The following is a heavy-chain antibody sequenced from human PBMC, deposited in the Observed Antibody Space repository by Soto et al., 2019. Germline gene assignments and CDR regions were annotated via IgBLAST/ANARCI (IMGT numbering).Heavy chain of an antibody. J-gene: IGHJ4*02. V-gene: IGHV1-18*01. CDR3: ARLILADNWNYREIDY. CDR2: ISAYNGNT. CDR1: GYTFTSYG. Sequence: ASVKVSCKASGYTFTSYGISWVRQAPGQGLEWMGWISAYNGNTNYAQKLQGRVTMTTDTSTSTAYMELRSLRSDDTAVYYCARLILADNWNYREIDYWGQGTLVTVSS. D-gene: IGHD1-7*01.